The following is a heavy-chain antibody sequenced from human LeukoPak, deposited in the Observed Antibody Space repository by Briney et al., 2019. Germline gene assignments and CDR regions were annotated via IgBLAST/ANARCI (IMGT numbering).Heavy chain of an antibody. CDR2: IRHSGST. J-gene: IGHJ4*02. CDR3: ARSDYYDSSGLPTG. Sequence: PSETLSLTCAVSGGSISSGGYSWSWIRQPPGKGLEWIGYIRHSGSTYYNPSLKSRVSISVDGSKNQFSLKLSSVTAADTAVYYCARSDYYDSSGLPTGWGQGTLVTVSS. D-gene: IGHD3-22*01. V-gene: IGHV4-30-2*01. CDR1: GGSISSGGYS.